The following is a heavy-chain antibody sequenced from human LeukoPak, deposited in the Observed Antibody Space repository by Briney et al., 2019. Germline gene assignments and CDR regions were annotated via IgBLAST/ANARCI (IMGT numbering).Heavy chain of an antibody. CDR2: VYHSGSA. J-gene: IGHJ4*02. V-gene: IGHV4-4*02. D-gene: IGHD6-19*01. Sequence: PSETLSLTCAVSGDSISSPKWWSWVRQPPGKGLEWIGEVYHSGSANYNPSVKGRVTISVDKSKNQFSLKLTSATAADTAIYYCAKDHGTAVAGFYYWGQGTLVTVSS. CDR1: GDSISSPKW. CDR3: AKDHGTAVAGFYY.